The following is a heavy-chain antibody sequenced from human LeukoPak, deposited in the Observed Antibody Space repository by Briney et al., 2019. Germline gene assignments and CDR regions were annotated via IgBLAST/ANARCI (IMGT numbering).Heavy chain of an antibody. Sequence: KPGGSLRLSCAASGFTFSTYSMNWVRQAPGKGLEWVSSISSSSSYIYYADSVKGRFTISRDNAKNSLYLQMNSLRAEDTAVYYCANLLCGRDCNNWFDPWGQGTLVTVSS. D-gene: IGHD2-21*01. J-gene: IGHJ5*02. CDR1: GFTFSTYS. V-gene: IGHV3-21*01. CDR2: ISSSSSYI. CDR3: ANLLCGRDCNNWFDP.